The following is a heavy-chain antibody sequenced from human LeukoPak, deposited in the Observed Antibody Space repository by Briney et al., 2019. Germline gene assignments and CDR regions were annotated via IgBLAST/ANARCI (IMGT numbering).Heavy chain of an antibody. CDR2: ISFDGADK. J-gene: IGHJ4*02. V-gene: IGHV3-30*04. Sequence: PGGSLRLSCADSGFSFSSYVMHWVRQAPGKGLEWVAVISFDGADKYYADSVKGRFTISRDNSKNTLHLQMNSLRAEDTAVYYCATGDCYNGHTYYFYFGYWGQGTLVTVSS. CDR3: ATGDCYNGHTYYFYFGY. CDR1: GFSFSSYV. D-gene: IGHD2-21*01.